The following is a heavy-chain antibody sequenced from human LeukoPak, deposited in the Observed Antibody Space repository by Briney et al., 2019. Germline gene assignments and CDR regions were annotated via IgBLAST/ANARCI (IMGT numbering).Heavy chain of an antibody. J-gene: IGHJ4*02. D-gene: IGHD3-22*01. CDR1: GGSISSGSYY. V-gene: IGHV4-61*02. CDR3: ASRSYDSSGGDFDY. Sequence: TSSETLSLTCTVSGGSISSGSYYWSWIRQPAGKGLEWIGRIYTSGSTNYNPSLKSRVTISVDTSKNQFSLKLSSVTAADTAVYYCASRSYDSSGGDFDYWGQGTLVTVSS. CDR2: IYTSGST.